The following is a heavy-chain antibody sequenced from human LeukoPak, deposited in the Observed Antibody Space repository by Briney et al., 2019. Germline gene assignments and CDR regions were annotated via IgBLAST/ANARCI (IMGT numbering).Heavy chain of an antibody. CDR1: GGSISSSSYY. CDR2: IYYTGST. Sequence: SETLSLTCNVSGGSISSSSYYWAWIRQPPGKGLEWIGSIYYTGSTYYHPTLKSRVTLSIDTSKNQFSLRLSSVTAADTAVYFCARDRFSSGWYFFPWGQGTLVTVSS. J-gene: IGHJ5*02. V-gene: IGHV4-39*07. D-gene: IGHD6-19*01. CDR3: ARDRFSSGWYFFP.